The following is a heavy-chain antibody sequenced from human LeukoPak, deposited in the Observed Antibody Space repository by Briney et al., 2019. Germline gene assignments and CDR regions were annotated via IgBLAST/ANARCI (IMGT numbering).Heavy chain of an antibody. CDR3: TTDLRRAVAGKIDY. Sequence: GGSLRLSCAASGFTFSNAWMSWVRQAPGKGLECVGRIKSKTDGGTTDYAAPVKGRFTISRDDSKNTLYLQMNSLKTEDTAVYYCTTDLRRAVAGKIDYWGQGTLVTVSS. CDR1: GFTFSNAW. D-gene: IGHD6-19*01. J-gene: IGHJ4*02. CDR2: IKSKTDGGTT. V-gene: IGHV3-15*01.